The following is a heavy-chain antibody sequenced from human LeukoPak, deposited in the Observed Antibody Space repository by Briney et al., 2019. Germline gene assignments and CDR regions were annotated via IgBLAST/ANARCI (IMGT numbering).Heavy chain of an antibody. CDR3: ARGSGSYCYYYGMDV. CDR2: INHSGST. J-gene: IGHJ6*04. CDR1: GGSFSGYY. Sequence: SETLSLTCAVYGGSFSGYYWSWIRQPPEKGLEWIGEINHSGSTNYNPSLKSRVTISVDTSKNQFSLKLSSVTAADTAVYYCARGSGSYCYYYGMDVWGKGTTVTVSS. D-gene: IGHD1-26*01. V-gene: IGHV4-34*01.